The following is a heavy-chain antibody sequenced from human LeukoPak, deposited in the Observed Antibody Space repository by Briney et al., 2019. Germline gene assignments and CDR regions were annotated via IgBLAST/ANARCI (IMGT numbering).Heavy chain of an antibody. J-gene: IGHJ4*02. D-gene: IGHD1-14*01. Sequence: SETLSLTCTVSGGSISSYYWSWIRQPPGKGLEWIGYIYYSGSTNYNPSLKSRVTISVDTSKNQFSLKLSSVTAADTAVYYCAGLYYRVRLFDYWGQGTLVTVSS. CDR3: AGLYYRVRLFDY. V-gene: IGHV4-59*01. CDR2: IYYSGST. CDR1: GGSISSYY.